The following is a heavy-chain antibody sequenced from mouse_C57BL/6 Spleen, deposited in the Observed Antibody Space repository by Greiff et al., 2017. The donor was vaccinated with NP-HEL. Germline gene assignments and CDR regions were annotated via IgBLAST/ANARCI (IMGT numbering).Heavy chain of an antibody. Sequence: QVHVKQSGAELVRPGASVTLSCKASGYTFTDYEMHWVKQTPVHGLEWIGAIDPETGGTAYNQKFKGKAILTADKSSSTAYMELRSLTSEDSAVYYCTKLVRAWFAYWGQGTLVTVSA. CDR1: GYTFTDYE. J-gene: IGHJ3*01. CDR2: IDPETGGT. D-gene: IGHD1-3*01. V-gene: IGHV1-15*01. CDR3: TKLVRAWFAY.